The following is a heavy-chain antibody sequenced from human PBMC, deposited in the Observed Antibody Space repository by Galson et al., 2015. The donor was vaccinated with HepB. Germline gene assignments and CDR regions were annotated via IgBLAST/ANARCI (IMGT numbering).Heavy chain of an antibody. J-gene: IGHJ5*02. CDR1: GYTFTSYY. CDR3: ARDWGCNGGSCGMYNWFDP. CDR2: INPSGGST. V-gene: IGHV1-46*01. D-gene: IGHD2-15*01. Sequence: SVKVSCKASGYTFTSYYMHWVRQSPGQGLEWMGIINPSGGSTSYAQKFQGRVTMTRDTSTSTVYMELSSLRSEDTAVYYCARDWGCNGGSCGMYNWFDPWGQGTLVTVSS.